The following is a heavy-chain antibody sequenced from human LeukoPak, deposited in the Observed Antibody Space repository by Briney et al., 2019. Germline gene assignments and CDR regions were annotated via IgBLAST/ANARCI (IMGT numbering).Heavy chain of an antibody. CDR3: ARTVGIFGELLYRAEPPRDY. CDR1: GGTFSSYA. Sequence: ASVKVSCKASGGTFSSYAISWVRQAPGQGLEWMGRIIPILGIANFAQKFQGRVTITADKSTSTAYMELSSLRSEETAVYYCARTVGIFGELLYRAEPPRDYWGQGTLVTVSS. CDR2: IIPILGIA. D-gene: IGHD3-10*01. J-gene: IGHJ4*02. V-gene: IGHV1-69*04.